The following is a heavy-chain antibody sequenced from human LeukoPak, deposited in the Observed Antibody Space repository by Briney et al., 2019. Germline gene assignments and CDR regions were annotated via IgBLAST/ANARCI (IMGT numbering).Heavy chain of an antibody. CDR2: INPDIGAT. D-gene: IGHD1-14*01. V-gene: IGHV1-2*02. CDR1: GGTFSSSA. CDR3: AVNQVDGTGIFDP. J-gene: IGHJ5*02. Sequence: ASVKVSCKTSGGTFSSSAITWVRQAPGQGLEWMGWINPDIGATNYAQKFQGRVTMTRDTSIVTAYMELGRLGSDDTAVYYCAVNQVDGTGIFDPWGQGTLVTVSS.